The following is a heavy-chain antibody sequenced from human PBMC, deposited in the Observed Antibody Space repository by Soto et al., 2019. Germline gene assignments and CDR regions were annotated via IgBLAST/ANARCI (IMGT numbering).Heavy chain of an antibody. J-gene: IGHJ6*02. CDR3: ARNRRLHYYYYYGMDV. CDR2: IYYRGDT. Sequence: SLTCTVSAGSISSDDYYWNWIRQRPGKGLEWIGNIYYRGDTNYNPYPKSRIIMSMDMSENQFSLKLISVTAADTAVYYCARNRRLHYYYYYGMDVWGQGTTVTVSS. CDR1: AGSISSDDYY. V-gene: IGHV4-31*03.